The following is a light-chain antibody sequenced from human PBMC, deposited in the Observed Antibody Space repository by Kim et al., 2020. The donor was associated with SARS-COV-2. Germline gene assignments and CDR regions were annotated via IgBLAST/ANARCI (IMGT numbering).Light chain of an antibody. Sequence: SYELTQPPSVSVAPGKTARITCGGNNIGSKSVHWYQQKPGQAPVLVIYYDSDRPSGIPERFSGSNSGNTATLTISRVEAGDEADYYCQVCDSGVLFGGGTQLTVL. J-gene: IGLJ2*01. V-gene: IGLV3-21*04. CDR1: NIGSKS. CDR3: QVCDSGVL. CDR2: YDS.